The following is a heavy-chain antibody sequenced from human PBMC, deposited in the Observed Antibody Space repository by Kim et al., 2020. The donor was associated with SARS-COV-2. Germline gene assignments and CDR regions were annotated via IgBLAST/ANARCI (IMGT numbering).Heavy chain of an antibody. CDR3: ARIYGDYHLYAMDV. J-gene: IGHJ6*02. V-gene: IGHV3-53*04. CDR2: IYTSGMT. D-gene: IGHD4-17*01. Sequence: GGSLRLSCAASGFIVSSNYMSWVRQAPGKGLDWVSVIYTSGMTDYADSVKGRFTISSHDSENTVSLQLNSMRTEDTAVYYCARIYGDYHLYAMDVWGQGNTVTVSS. CDR1: GFIVSSNY.